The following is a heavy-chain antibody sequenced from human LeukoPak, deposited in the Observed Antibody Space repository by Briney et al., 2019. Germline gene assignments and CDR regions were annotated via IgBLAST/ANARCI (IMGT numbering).Heavy chain of an antibody. CDR2: INAGNGNT. J-gene: IGHJ6*04. D-gene: IGHD2-2*01. CDR1: GYTFTSYA. Sequence: ASVKVSCKASGYTFTSYAMHWVRQAPGQRLEWMGWINAGNGNTKYSQKFQGRVTITRDTSASTAYMELSSLRSEDTAVYYCAGDRGSSTSRTYYYYYGMDVWGKGTTVTVSS. V-gene: IGHV1-3*01. CDR3: AGDRGSSTSRTYYYYYGMDV.